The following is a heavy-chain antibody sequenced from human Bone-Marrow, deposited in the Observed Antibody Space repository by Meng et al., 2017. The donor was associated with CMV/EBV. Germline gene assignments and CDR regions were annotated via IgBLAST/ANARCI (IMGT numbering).Heavy chain of an antibody. CDR2: IYYSGST. V-gene: IGHV4-59*01. J-gene: IGHJ6*02. CDR3: ARLKTPVEDWLVMDV. CDR1: GGSISSYY. Sequence: SETLSLTCTASGGSISSYYWSWIRQPPGKGLEWIVYIYYSGSTNYNPSLKSRVTISVDTSKNQFSLKLSSVTAADTAVYYCARLKTPVEDWLVMDVWGQGTTVTVSS. D-gene: IGHD6-19*01.